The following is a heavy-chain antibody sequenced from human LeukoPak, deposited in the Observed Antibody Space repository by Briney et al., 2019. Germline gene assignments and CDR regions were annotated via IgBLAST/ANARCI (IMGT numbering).Heavy chain of an antibody. V-gene: IGHV4-31*03. J-gene: IGHJ3*02. Sequence: SETLSLACTVSGGSISSGGYYWSWIRQHPGKGLEWIGYIYYSGSTYYNPSLKSRVTISVDTSKNQFSLKLSSVTAADTAVYYCARMVRGVIITGDAFDIWGQGTMVTVSS. CDR1: GGSISSGGYY. D-gene: IGHD3-10*01. CDR2: IYYSGST. CDR3: ARMVRGVIITGDAFDI.